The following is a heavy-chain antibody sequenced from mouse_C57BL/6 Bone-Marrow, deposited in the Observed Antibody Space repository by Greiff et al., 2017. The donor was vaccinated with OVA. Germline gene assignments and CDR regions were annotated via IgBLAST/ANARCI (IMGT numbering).Heavy chain of an antibody. V-gene: IGHV1-50*01. CDR2: IDPSDSYT. J-gene: IGHJ3*01. Sequence: VQLQQPGAELVKPGASVKLSCKASGYTFTSYWMQWVKQRPGQGLEWIGEIDPSDSYTNYNQKFKGKATLTVDTSSSTAYMQLSSLTSEDSAVYYCARWGDYDSWFAYWGQGTLVTVSA. D-gene: IGHD2-4*01. CDR1: GYTFTSYW. CDR3: ARWGDYDSWFAY.